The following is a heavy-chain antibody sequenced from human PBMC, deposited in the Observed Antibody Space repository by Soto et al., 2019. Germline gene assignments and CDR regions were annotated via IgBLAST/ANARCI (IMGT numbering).Heavy chain of an antibody. CDR2: IYYSGST. V-gene: IGHV4-30-4*01. D-gene: IGHD2-8*02. J-gene: IGHJ4*02. CDR1: GGSISSGDYY. CDR3: ARALPLLMYFDY. Sequence: SETLSLTCTVSGGSISSGDYYWSWIRQPPGKGLEWIGYIYYSGSTYYNPSLKSRVTISVDTSKNQFSLKLSSVTAADTAVYYCARALPLLMYFDYWGQGTLVTVS.